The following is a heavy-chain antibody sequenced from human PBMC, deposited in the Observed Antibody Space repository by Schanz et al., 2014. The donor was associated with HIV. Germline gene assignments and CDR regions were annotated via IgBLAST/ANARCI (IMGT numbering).Heavy chain of an antibody. V-gene: IGHV1-18*01. CDR3: ARWGRGCSGGSCYWGYYGMDV. CDR1: GYTFTTYG. J-gene: IGHJ6*02. D-gene: IGHD2-15*01. Sequence: QIQLVQSGAEVKKPGASVKVSCRASGYTFTTYGITWVRQAPGQGLEWMGWISGYKGNTNYAQKLQGRVTMTTDTSTNTAYMELRRLRSDDTAVYYCARWGRGCSGGSCYWGYYGMDVWGQGTTVTVSS. CDR2: ISGYKGNT.